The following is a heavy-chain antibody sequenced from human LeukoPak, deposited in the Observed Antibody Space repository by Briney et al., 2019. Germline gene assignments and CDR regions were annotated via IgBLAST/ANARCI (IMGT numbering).Heavy chain of an antibody. V-gene: IGHV1-18*01. CDR2: ISAYNGNT. Sequence: ASVKVSCKASGYTFTSYGISWVRQAPGQGLEWMGWISAYNGNTNYAQKLQGRVTMTTDTSTSTAHMELRSLRSDDTAVYYCARATGYSYGYGAFDIWGQGTMVTVSS. J-gene: IGHJ3*02. D-gene: IGHD5-18*01. CDR1: GYTFTSYG. CDR3: ARATGYSYGYGAFDI.